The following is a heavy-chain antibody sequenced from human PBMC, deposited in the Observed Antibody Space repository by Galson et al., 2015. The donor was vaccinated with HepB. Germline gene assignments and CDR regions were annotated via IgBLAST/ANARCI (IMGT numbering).Heavy chain of an antibody. Sequence: SLRLSCAASGFTFSSYGMHWVRQASGKGLEWVAVISYDGSNKYYADSVKGRFTISRDNSKNTLYLQMNSLRAEDTAVYYCARGITIFDYYYMDVWGKGTTVTVSS. CDR2: ISYDGSNK. D-gene: IGHD3-3*01. V-gene: IGHV3-30*03. CDR3: ARGITIFDYYYMDV. CDR1: GFTFSSYG. J-gene: IGHJ6*03.